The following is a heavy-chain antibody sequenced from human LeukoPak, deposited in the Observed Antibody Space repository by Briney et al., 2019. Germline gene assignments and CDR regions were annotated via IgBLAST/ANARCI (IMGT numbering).Heavy chain of an antibody. D-gene: IGHD2-2*01. Sequence: GGSLRLSCAASGFTFSNYAMSWVRQAPGKGLEWVSAISGSSSSTYYADSVKGRFTISRDNSKNTLYLQMNSLRAEDTAVYYCAKPQGLIVVVPAAPFDYWGQGTPVTVSS. CDR1: GFTFSNYA. CDR2: ISGSSSST. V-gene: IGHV3-23*01. J-gene: IGHJ4*02. CDR3: AKPQGLIVVVPAAPFDY.